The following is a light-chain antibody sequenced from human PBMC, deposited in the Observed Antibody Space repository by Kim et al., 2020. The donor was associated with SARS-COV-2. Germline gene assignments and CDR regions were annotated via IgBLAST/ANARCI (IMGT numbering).Light chain of an antibody. V-gene: IGLV1-44*01. Sequence: GQRVTISCSGSSSNIGSNTVNWYQQLPGTAPKRLIYSNNQRPSGVPDRFSGSKSGTSASLAISGLQSEDEADYYCAAWDDSLNAWVFGGGTQLTVL. CDR3: AAWDDSLNAWV. J-gene: IGLJ3*02. CDR2: SNN. CDR1: SSNIGSNT.